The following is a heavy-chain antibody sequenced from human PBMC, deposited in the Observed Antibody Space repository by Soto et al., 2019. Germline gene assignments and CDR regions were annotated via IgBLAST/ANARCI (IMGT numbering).Heavy chain of an antibody. CDR1: GYTFTAYY. V-gene: IGHV1-2*02. Sequence: QVQLVQSGAEVKEPGDSVRVSCEASGYTFTAYYIHWVRRAPGQGLEWMGWINPKFGDTTYAQDFQGRVSMTRDMSISSVYMELRRLTSDDTAIYYCARNMDYYYVRGSGNGHGVWGQGTTVTVFS. D-gene: IGHD3-10*02. CDR3: ARNMDYYYVRGSGNGHGV. CDR2: INPKFGDT. J-gene: IGHJ6*02.